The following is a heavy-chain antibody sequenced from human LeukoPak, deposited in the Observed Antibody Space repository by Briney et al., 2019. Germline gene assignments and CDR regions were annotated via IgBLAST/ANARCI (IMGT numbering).Heavy chain of an antibody. Sequence: ASVKVSCKASGYTVTTYGISWVRQVPGQALEWMGWINPNSGGTNYAQKFQGRVTMTRDTSISTAYMELSRLRSDDTAVYYCARDMHSGSYYSSFDYWGQGTLVTVSS. J-gene: IGHJ4*02. CDR3: ARDMHSGSYYSSFDY. D-gene: IGHD1-26*01. CDR2: INPNSGGT. V-gene: IGHV1-2*02. CDR1: GYTVTTYG.